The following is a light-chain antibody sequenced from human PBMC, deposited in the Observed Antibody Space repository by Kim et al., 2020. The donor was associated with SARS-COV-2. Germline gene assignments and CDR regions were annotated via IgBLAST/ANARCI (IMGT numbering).Light chain of an antibody. CDR2: DVN. CDR1: SSDVGTYNS. J-gene: IGLJ1*01. V-gene: IGLV2-14*04. Sequence: GQSITISCTGTSSDVGTYNSVTWYQQHPGKAPKLMIYDVNNRPSGVSNRFSGSKSGNTASLTISGLQAEDEADYYCNSYAGSSTYVFGTGTKVTVL. CDR3: NSYAGSSTYV.